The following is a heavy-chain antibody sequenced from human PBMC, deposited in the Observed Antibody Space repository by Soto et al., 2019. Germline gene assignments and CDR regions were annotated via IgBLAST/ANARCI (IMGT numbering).Heavy chain of an antibody. J-gene: IGHJ6*02. V-gene: IGHV4-31*03. D-gene: IGHD6-25*01. CDR2: IYYSGST. Sequence: QVQLQESGPGLVKPSQTLSLTCTVSGGSISSGGYYWSWIRQHPGKGLEWIGYIYYSGSTYYNPSLKSRVTISVDTSKNQFSLKLSSVTAADTAVYYCARDRSGDYYYYGMDVWGQGTTVTVSS. CDR1: GGSISSGGYY. CDR3: ARDRSGDYYYYGMDV.